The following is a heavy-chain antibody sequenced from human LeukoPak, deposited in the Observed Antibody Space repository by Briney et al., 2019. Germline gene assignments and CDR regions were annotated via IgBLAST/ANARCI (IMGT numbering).Heavy chain of an antibody. CDR2: IYYSGST. CDR1: GGSISSYY. J-gene: IGHJ3*02. V-gene: IGHV4-59*12. D-gene: IGHD1-7*01. Sequence: PSETLSLTCTVSGGSISSYYWSWIRQPPGKGLEWIGYIYYSGSTNYNPSLKSRVTISVDTSKNQFSLKLSSVTAADTAVYYCAREAWNYDDAFDIWGQGTMVTVSS. CDR3: AREAWNYDDAFDI.